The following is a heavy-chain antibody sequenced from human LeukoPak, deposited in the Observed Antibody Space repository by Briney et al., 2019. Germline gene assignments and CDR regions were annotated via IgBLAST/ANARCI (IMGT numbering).Heavy chain of an antibody. Sequence: PGGSLRLSCAASGVTFSRYWMYWVRQAPGKGLVWVSGIYSDGNDRRYADSVKGRFTISRDNARNTVFLQMNSLRAEDTAVYYCARKVTPPLDAFDIWGQGTMVTVSS. CDR3: ARKVTPPLDAFDI. CDR2: IYSDGNDR. CDR1: GVTFSRYW. V-gene: IGHV3-74*01. D-gene: IGHD4-23*01. J-gene: IGHJ3*02.